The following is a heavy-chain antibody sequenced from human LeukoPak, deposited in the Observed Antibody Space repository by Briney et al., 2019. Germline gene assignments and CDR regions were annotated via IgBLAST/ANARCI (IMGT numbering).Heavy chain of an antibody. CDR2: IYHSGST. D-gene: IGHD6-13*01. J-gene: IGHJ6*03. Sequence: PSETLSLTCAVSGYSISSGYYWGWIRQPPGKGLEWIGSIYHSGSTYYNPSLKSRVTISVDTSKNQFSLKLSSVTAAGTAVYYCARHPIAAAGKYYYYYYMDVWGKGTTVTVSS. CDR1: GYSISSGYY. CDR3: ARHPIAAAGKYYYYYYMDV. V-gene: IGHV4-38-2*01.